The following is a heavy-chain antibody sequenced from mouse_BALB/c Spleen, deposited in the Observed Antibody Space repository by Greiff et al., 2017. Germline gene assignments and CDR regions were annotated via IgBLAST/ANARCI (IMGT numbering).Heavy chain of an antibody. V-gene: IGHV5-9-4*01. J-gene: IGHJ2*01. CDR2: ISSGGSYT. Sequence: EVKLVESGGGLVKPGGSLKLSCAASVFTFSSYAMSWVRQSPEKRLEWVAEISSGGSYTYYPDTVTGRFTISRDNAKNTLYLEMSSLRSEDTAMYYCARELFDYWGQGTTLTVSS. CDR3: ARELFDY. CDR1: VFTFSSYA.